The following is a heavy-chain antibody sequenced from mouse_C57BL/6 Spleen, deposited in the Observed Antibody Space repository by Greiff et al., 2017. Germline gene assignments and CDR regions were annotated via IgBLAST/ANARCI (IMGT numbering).Heavy chain of an antibody. CDR3: AGGFDYDSAWFAY. CDR2: IDPEDGVT. Sequence: EVQLQQSGAELVKPGASVKLSCTASGFNIKDYYMPWVKQRTEQGLEWIGRIDPEDGVTKYAPKFQGKATITVDTSSNTAYQQLSSLTSEDAAVYYCAGGFDYDSAWFAYWGQGTLVTVSA. D-gene: IGHD2-4*01. CDR1: GFNIKDYY. J-gene: IGHJ3*01. V-gene: IGHV14-2*01.